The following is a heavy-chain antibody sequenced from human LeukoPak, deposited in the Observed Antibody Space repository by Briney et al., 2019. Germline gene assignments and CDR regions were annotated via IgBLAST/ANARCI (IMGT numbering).Heavy chain of an antibody. Sequence: GGSLRLSCAASGFTFSSYSMNCVRQAPGKGVEWVSSISSGSSYIYYADSVKGRFTISRDHGNNSLYPLMNSLRAEDTAAYYCARDGPKYCSNGVCYAPVDPWGQGTLVTVSS. D-gene: IGHD2-8*01. V-gene: IGHV3-21*01. CDR1: GFTFSSYS. CDR2: ISSGSSYI. J-gene: IGHJ5*02. CDR3: ARDGPKYCSNGVCYAPVDP.